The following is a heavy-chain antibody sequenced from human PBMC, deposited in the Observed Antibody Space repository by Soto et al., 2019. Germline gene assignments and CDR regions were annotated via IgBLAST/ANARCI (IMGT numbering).Heavy chain of an antibody. Sequence: QVQLQESGPGLVKPSETLSLTCTVSGGSVSSANYCWSWIRQPPGKGREWIGYIFYSGSTNYNPSHKSRVTISVDTSKNQFALKMSSVTAADTAVYYCARVRSLAAGGTFDFWGQGTLVSVSS. CDR2: IFYSGST. J-gene: IGHJ4*02. CDR1: GGSVSSANYC. D-gene: IGHD6-13*01. CDR3: ARVRSLAAGGTFDF. V-gene: IGHV4-61*01.